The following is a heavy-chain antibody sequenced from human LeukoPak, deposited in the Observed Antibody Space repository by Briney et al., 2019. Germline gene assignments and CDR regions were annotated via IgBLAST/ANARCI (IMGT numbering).Heavy chain of an antibody. Sequence: GGSLRLSCAASGFTFSSYEMNWVRQAPGKGMEWVSYISSSGSTIYYEDSEKGRFTISRDNAKNSLYLQMNSLRAEDTAVYYCARGPYASGSYGRRGWVHYMDVWGKGSTVTISS. CDR3: ARGPYASGSYGRRGWVHYMDV. CDR2: ISSSGSTI. J-gene: IGHJ6*03. D-gene: IGHD3-10*01. V-gene: IGHV3-48*03. CDR1: GFTFSSYE.